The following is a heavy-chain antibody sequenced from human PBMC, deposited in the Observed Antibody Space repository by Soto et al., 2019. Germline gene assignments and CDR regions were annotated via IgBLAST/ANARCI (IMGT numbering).Heavy chain of an antibody. V-gene: IGHV4-39*01. J-gene: IGHJ4*02. CDR2: IYYSGST. Sequence: SETLSLTCTVSGGSISSSSYYWGWIRQPPGKGLEWIGSIYYSGSTYYNPSLKSRVTISVDTSKNQFSLKLSSATAADTAVYYCARAPNYYGSGIDYWGQGTLVTVSS. CDR1: GGSISSSSYY. D-gene: IGHD3-10*01. CDR3: ARAPNYYGSGIDY.